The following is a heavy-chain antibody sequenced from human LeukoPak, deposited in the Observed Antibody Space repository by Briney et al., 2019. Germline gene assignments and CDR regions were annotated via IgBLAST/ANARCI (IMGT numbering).Heavy chain of an antibody. Sequence: ASVKVSCKASGYTFTSYYMHWVRQAPGQGLEWMGGIIPIFGTANYAQKFQGRVTITADESTSTAYMELSSLRAEDTALYYCARGRGYGYYYYMDVWGKGTTVTVSS. CDR2: IIPIFGTA. V-gene: IGHV1-69*13. J-gene: IGHJ6*03. CDR1: GYTFTSYY. D-gene: IGHD5-12*01. CDR3: ARGRGYGYYYYMDV.